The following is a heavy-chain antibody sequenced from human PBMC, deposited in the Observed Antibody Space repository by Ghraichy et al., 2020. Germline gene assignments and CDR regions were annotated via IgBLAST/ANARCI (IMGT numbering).Heavy chain of an antibody. V-gene: IGHV4-34*01. CDR1: GGSFSGYY. D-gene: IGHD3-22*01. CDR2: INHSGST. J-gene: IGHJ6*02. Sequence: SETLSLTCAVYGGSFSGYYWSWIRQPPGKGLEWIGEINHSGSTNYNPSLKSRVTISVDTSKNQFSLKLSSVTAADTAVYYCARITYYYDSSGPRQRYYYYYGMDVWGPGTTVTVS. CDR3: ARITYYYDSSGPRQRYYYYYGMDV.